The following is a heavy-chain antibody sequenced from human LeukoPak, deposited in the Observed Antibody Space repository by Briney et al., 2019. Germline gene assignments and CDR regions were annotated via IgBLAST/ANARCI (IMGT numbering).Heavy chain of an antibody. Sequence: SVKVSCKASGGTFSSNEISWVRQAPGQGLEWMGGIIPIFGTAKYAQKFQGRVTITADESTSTAYMELSSLRSEDTAVYYCARKGAYNYYGSGNYVYWGQGTLVTVSS. V-gene: IGHV1-69*13. CDR2: IIPIFGTA. CDR3: ARKGAYNYYGSGNYVY. CDR1: GGTFSSNE. D-gene: IGHD3-10*01. J-gene: IGHJ4*02.